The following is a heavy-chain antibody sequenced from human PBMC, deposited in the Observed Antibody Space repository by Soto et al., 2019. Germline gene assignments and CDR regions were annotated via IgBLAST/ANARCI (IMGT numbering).Heavy chain of an antibody. Sequence: GGSLRLSCAASGFTFDIYGMHWVRQAPDKGLEWVALISYDGSNQYYADSVKGRFTISRDNSKNTLFLQMNSLRADDTAVYYCAKDQASGQGSFDSWGQGTLVTVSS. CDR1: GFTFDIYG. J-gene: IGHJ4*02. CDR2: ISYDGSNQ. V-gene: IGHV3-30*18. CDR3: AKDQASGQGSFDS.